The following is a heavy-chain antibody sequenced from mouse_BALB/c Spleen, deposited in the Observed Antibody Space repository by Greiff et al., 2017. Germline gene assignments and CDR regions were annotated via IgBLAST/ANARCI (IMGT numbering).Heavy chain of an antibody. CDR2: IWGDGST. J-gene: IGHJ4*01. CDR3: AREREDGNYPYAMDD. V-gene: IGHV2-6-7*01. CDR1: GFSLTGDG. Sequence: QVQLKESGPGLVAPSQSLSITCTVTGFSLTGDGVNWVRQPPGKGLEWLGMIWGDGSTDYNSALKSRLSISKDNTKSQVFLKMNSLQADDTARYYWAREREDGNYPYAMDDWGQGTSVTVSS. D-gene: IGHD2-1*01.